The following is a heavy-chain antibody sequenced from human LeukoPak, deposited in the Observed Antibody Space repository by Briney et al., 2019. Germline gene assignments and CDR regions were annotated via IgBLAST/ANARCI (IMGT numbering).Heavy chain of an antibody. V-gene: IGHV1-69*13. CDR2: IIPIFGTA. J-gene: IGHJ3*02. CDR3: ARDLGNYYDSSGYYYSVAFDI. D-gene: IGHD3-22*01. Sequence: SVTVSCKASGYTFTSYGISWVRQAPGQGLEWMGGIIPIFGTANYAQKFQGRVTITADESTSTAYMELSSLRSEDTAVYYCARDLGNYYDSSGYYYSVAFDIWGQGTMVTVSS. CDR1: GYTFTSYG.